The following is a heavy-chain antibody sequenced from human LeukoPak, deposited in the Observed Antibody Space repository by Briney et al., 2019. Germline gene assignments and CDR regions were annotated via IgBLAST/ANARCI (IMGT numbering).Heavy chain of an antibody. CDR2: FDPEDGET. V-gene: IGHV1-24*01. Sequence: ASVKVSCKVSGYALTELSMRWVRQAPGKGLEWMGGFDPEDGETNYAQKFQGRVTMTEDTSTDTAYMELSSLRSEDTAVYYCARIRGYSGYELFDYWGQGTLVTVSS. J-gene: IGHJ4*02. CDR3: ARIRGYSGYELFDY. D-gene: IGHD5-12*01. CDR1: GYALTELS.